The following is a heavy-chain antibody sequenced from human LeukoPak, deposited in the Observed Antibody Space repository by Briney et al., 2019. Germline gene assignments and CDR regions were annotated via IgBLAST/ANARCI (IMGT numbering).Heavy chain of an antibody. CDR2: IYFTGIT. Sequence: SETLSLTCTVSGGSFTSYYWSWIRQPAGKGLEWIGRIYFTGITNYNPSLKSRVTMSVETSKNQFSLILSSVTAADTAVYYCARRDSSSWAIDYWGQGTLVTVSS. V-gene: IGHV4-4*07. J-gene: IGHJ4*02. D-gene: IGHD6-13*01. CDR1: GGSFTSYY. CDR3: ARRDSSSWAIDY.